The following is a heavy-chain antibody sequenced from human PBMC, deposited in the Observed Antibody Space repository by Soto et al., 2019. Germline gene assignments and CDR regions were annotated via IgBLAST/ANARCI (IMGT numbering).Heavy chain of an antibody. J-gene: IGHJ5*02. CDR3: ARGGGDSSGYYYWYNWFDT. Sequence: SVKVSCKASGGTFSSYAISWVRQAPGQGLEWMGGIIPIFGTANYAQKFQGRVTITADESTSTAYMELSSLRSEDTAVYYCARGGGDSSGYYYWYNWFDTWGQGTLVTVS. CDR1: GGTFSSYA. D-gene: IGHD3-22*01. CDR2: IIPIFGTA. V-gene: IGHV1-69*13.